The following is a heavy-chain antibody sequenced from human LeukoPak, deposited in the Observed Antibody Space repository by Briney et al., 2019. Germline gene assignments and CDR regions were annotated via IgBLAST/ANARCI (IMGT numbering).Heavy chain of an antibody. CDR1: GYTFTSYG. D-gene: IGHD3-9*01. CDR3: ARANYDILTGYYQTYFDY. CDR2: ISAYNGNT. V-gene: IGHV1-18*01. Sequence: GASVKVSCKASGYTFTSYGISWVRQAPGQGLEWMGWISAYNGNTNYAQKLQGRVTMTTDTSTSTAYMELRSLRSDDTAVYYCARANYDILTGYYQTYFDYWGQGTLVTVSS. J-gene: IGHJ4*02.